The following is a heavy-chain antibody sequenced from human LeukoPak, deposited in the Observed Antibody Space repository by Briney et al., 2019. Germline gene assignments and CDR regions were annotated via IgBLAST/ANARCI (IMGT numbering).Heavy chain of an antibody. V-gene: IGHV3-23*01. CDR1: GFTFSSYA. Sequence: GGSLRLSCAASGFTFSSYAMSWVRQAPGKGLEWVSAISGSSGSTYYADSVKGRFTISRDNSKNTLYLQMNSLRAEDTAVYYCAKDPEHGYYFDYWGQGTPVTVSS. J-gene: IGHJ4*02. D-gene: IGHD1/OR15-1a*01. CDR2: ISGSSGST. CDR3: AKDPEHGYYFDY.